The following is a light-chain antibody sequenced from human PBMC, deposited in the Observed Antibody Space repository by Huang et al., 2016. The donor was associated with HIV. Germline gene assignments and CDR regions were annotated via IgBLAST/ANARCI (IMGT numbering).Light chain of an antibody. CDR1: QSVTRY. Sequence: EIVLTQSPATLSLSPGERATLSCRTSQSVTRYLAWYQQKSGQAPRLLIYDASIRATGIPARFSGSGSGTDFTLTISSREPEDFAVYYCQQRSNWPTYTFGQGTKLEIK. V-gene: IGKV3-11*01. J-gene: IGKJ2*01. CDR2: DAS. CDR3: QQRSNWPTYT.